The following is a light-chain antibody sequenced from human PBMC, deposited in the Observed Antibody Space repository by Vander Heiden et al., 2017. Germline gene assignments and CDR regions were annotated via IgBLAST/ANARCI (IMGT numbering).Light chain of an antibody. V-gene: IGKV1-39*01. CDR3: QQSDSTPIT. Sequence: DIQQIQAPSSLSASVGDRVTITCRASQSISSCLDWYQQKPGKAPKLLIYAASSLQSGVPSRFSGSGSGTDFTLTISSLQPEDFATYYCQQSDSTPITFGHGTRLEMK. J-gene: IGKJ5*01. CDR1: QSISSC. CDR2: AAS.